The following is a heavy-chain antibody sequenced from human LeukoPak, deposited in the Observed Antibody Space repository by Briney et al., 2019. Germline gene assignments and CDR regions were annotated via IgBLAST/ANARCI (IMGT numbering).Heavy chain of an antibody. CDR3: AREVAI. Sequence: GASVKVSCKASGYTLSTYTMHWLRQAPGQRPEWMGCICAGNGNVKYSQNFQARVTITRDTSANTAYLELSSLRSEDTAVYYCAREVAIWGQGTLVTVSS. CDR1: GYTLSTYT. CDR2: ICAGNGNV. J-gene: IGHJ4*02. V-gene: IGHV1-3*01. D-gene: IGHD2-15*01.